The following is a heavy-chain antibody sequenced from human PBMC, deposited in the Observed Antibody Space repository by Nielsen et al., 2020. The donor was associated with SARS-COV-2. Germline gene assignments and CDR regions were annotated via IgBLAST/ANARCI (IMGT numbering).Heavy chain of an antibody. Sequence: GESLKISCKASGYTFSTSWIGWVRQMPGKGLEWMGIIFPSDSDTTYSPSFQGQVTISADKSITTAYLQWSSLKASDTAMYYCARRGGNWFDPWGQGTLVTVSS. CDR1: GYTFSTSW. CDR3: ARRGGNWFDP. CDR2: IFPSDSDT. V-gene: IGHV5-51*01. J-gene: IGHJ5*02.